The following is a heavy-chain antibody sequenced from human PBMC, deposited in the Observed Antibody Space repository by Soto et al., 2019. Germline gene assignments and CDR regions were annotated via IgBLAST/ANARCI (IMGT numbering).Heavy chain of an antibody. CDR2: ISSSSSYI. CDR1: GFTFSSYS. D-gene: IGHD3-3*01. CDR3: AREGWDYDFWSGYPFFPFAY. J-gene: IGHJ4*02. Sequence: EVQLVESGGGLVKPGGSLRLSCAASGFTFSSYSMNLVRQAPGKGLEWVSSISSSSSYIYYADSVQGRFTISRDNAKNSLYLQMNSLRAEDTAVYYCAREGWDYDFWSGYPFFPFAYWGQGTLVTVSS. V-gene: IGHV3-21*01.